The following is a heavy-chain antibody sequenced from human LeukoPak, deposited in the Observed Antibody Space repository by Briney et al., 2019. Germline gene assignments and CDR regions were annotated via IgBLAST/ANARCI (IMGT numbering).Heavy chain of an antibody. J-gene: IGHJ3*02. Sequence: KYGESLKISCKASGYRFTTDYIGWVRQMPGKGLEWMGIIYPGDSDTRYSPSFQGQVTISADKSISTAYLQWSSLKASDTAMYYCASLFYGSGSYSFDIWGQGTMVTVSS. V-gene: IGHV5-51*01. CDR2: IYPGDSDT. CDR1: GYRFTTDY. CDR3: ASLFYGSGSYSFDI. D-gene: IGHD3-10*01.